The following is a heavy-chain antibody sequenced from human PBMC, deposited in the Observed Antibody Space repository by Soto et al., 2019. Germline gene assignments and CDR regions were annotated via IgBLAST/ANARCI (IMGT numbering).Heavy chain of an antibody. V-gene: IGHV4-31*03. D-gene: IGHD2-2*01. CDR1: GGSISSGGYY. Sequence: SETLSLTCTVSGGSISSGGYYWSWIRQHPGKGLEFIGYIYYSGTTYYNPSLVSRVTISVDTSKNLFSLKLRFVTAADTAVYYCARVGCSSTSCPFDYWGQGTLVTVSS. CDR2: IYYSGTT. J-gene: IGHJ4*02. CDR3: ARVGCSSTSCPFDY.